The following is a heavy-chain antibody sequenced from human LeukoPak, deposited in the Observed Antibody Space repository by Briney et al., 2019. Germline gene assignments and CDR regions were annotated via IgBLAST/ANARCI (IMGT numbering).Heavy chain of an antibody. V-gene: IGHV3-21*01. CDR3: ARDLYCSSTSCTLPGMDV. CDR1: GFTFSSYA. D-gene: IGHD2-2*01. J-gene: IGHJ6*02. Sequence: GGSLRLSCAASGFTFSSYAMHWVRQAPGKGLEWVSSISSSSSYIYYADSVKGRFTISRDNAKNSLYLQMNSLRAEDTAVYYCARDLYCSSTSCTLPGMDVWGQGTTVTVSS. CDR2: ISSSSSYI.